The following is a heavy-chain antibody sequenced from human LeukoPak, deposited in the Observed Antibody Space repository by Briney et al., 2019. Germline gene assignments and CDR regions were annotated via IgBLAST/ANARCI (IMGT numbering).Heavy chain of an antibody. V-gene: IGHV4-59*01. D-gene: IGHD6-19*01. CDR1: GGSISSYY. Sequence: SETLSLTCTVSGGSISSYYWSWIRQPPGKGLEWIGYIYYSGSTNYNPSLKSRVTISVDTSKNQSSRKLSSVTPADPAVYYCASAYSGDAFDIWGQGPMVTVSS. CDR2: IYYSGST. CDR3: ASAYSGDAFDI. J-gene: IGHJ3*02.